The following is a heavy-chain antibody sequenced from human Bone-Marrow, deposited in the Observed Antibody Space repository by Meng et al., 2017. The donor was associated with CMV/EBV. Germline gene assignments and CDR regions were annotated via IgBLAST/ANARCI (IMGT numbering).Heavy chain of an antibody. D-gene: IGHD4-11*01. Sequence: SETLSLTCAVYGGSFSGYYWSWIRQPPGKGLEWIGEINHSGSTNYNPSLKSRVTISVDTSKNKFSLKLSPVTAADTAVYYCVRGATRNWFDPWGQVTLVTVSS. CDR1: GGSFSGYY. CDR3: VRGATRNWFDP. J-gene: IGHJ5*02. V-gene: IGHV4-34*01. CDR2: INHSGST.